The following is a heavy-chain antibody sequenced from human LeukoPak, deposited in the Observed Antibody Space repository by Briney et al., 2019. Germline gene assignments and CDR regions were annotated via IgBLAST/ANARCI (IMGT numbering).Heavy chain of an antibody. V-gene: IGHV4-59*08. J-gene: IGHJ4*02. CDR1: GGSISSYY. Sequence: SETLSLTCTVYGGSISSYYWSWIRQPPGKGLEWIGYIYYSGSTNYNPSLKSRDTISVDTSKNQFSLKLSSVTAADTAVYYCARRVVRGVSYYFDYWVQGTLVTVSS. CDR2: IYYSGST. D-gene: IGHD3-10*01. CDR3: ARRVVRGVSYYFDY.